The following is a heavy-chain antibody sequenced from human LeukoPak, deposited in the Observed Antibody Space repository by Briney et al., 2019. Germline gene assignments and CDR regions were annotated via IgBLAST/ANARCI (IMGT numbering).Heavy chain of an antibody. CDR3: ARDTLKGPFVTSLDY. V-gene: IGHV3-48*04. CDR1: GFTFSSYG. J-gene: IGHJ4*02. Sequence: GRSLRLSCAASGFTFSSYGMHWVRQAPGKGLEWVSHISSNGNTEYYLDSVRLRFTMSRDNAKNLLFLQLDSLRAEDTAVYYCARDTLKGPFVTSLDYWGQGALVTVSS. CDR2: ISSNGNTE. D-gene: IGHD2/OR15-2a*01.